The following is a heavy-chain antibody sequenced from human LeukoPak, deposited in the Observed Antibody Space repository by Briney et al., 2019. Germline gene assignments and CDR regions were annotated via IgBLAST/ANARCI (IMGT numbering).Heavy chain of an antibody. D-gene: IGHD3-22*01. Sequence: PGGSLRLSCAASGFTFSDYYMSWIRQAPGKGLEWVSYISSSGSTIYYADSVKGRFTISRDNAKNSLYPQMNSLRAEDTAVYYCARDYYDSSGYSFDYWGQGTLVTVSS. CDR3: ARDYYDSSGYSFDY. CDR2: ISSSGSTI. V-gene: IGHV3-11*01. CDR1: GFTFSDYY. J-gene: IGHJ4*02.